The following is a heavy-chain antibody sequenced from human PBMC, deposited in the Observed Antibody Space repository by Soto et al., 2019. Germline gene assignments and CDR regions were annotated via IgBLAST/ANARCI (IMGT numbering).Heavy chain of an antibody. CDR2: ITRSSSYI. V-gene: IGHV3-21*06. D-gene: IGHD6-19*01. J-gene: IGHJ4*02. Sequence: EVQLVESGGRPVKPGGSLRLSCAASGFAFNTYSMNWVRQAPGKGLEWVAFITRSSSYIYYADSVRGWFTLSRDNAKNSLYLQMNSLRAEDTAIYYCVRDDGWLILDYWGQGTLVTVSS. CDR3: VRDDGWLILDY. CDR1: GFAFNTYS.